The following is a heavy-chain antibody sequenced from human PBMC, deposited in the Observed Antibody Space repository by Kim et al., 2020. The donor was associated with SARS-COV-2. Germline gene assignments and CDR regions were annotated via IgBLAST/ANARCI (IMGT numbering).Heavy chain of an antibody. D-gene: IGHD6-6*01. J-gene: IGHJ3*02. V-gene: IGHV3-72*01. CDR1: GFTFSDHY. CDR3: ARVLYSSSSVAFDI. CDR2: TRNKANSYTT. Sequence: GGSLRLSCAASGFTFSDHYMDWVRQAPGKGLEWVGRTRNKANSYTTEYAASVKGRFTISRDDSKNSLYLQMNSLKTEDTAVYYCARVLYSSSSVAFDIWGQGTMVTVSS.